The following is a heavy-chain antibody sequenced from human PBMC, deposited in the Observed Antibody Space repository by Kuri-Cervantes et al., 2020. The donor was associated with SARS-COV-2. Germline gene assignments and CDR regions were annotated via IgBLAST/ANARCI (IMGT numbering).Heavy chain of an antibody. CDR3: ARGGDYSYWFDP. CDR2: ISYDGSNK. D-gene: IGHD4-17*01. V-gene: IGHV3-30*14. J-gene: IGHJ5*02. Sequence: GGSLRLSCAASGFTFSSYAMHWVRQAPGKGLEWVAVISYDGSNKYYTDSVKGRFTISRDNSKNTLYLQMNSLRAEDTAVYYCARGGDYSYWFDPWGQGTLVTVSS. CDR1: GFTFSSYA.